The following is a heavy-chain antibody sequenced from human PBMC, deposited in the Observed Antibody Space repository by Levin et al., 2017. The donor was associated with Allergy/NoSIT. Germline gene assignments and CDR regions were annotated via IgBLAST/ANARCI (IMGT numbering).Heavy chain of an antibody. J-gene: IGHJ3*02. V-gene: IGHV4-34*01. CDR2: INHSGST. CDR3: ARDKLLWFGERDAFDI. Sequence: PGGSLRLSCAVYGGSFRGYHWSWIRQPPGKGLEWIGEINHSGSTNYNPSLKSRVTISVDTSKNQFSLKLNSVTAADTAVYYCARDKLLWFGERDAFDIWGQGTMVTVAS. D-gene: IGHD3-10*01. CDR1: GGSFRGYH.